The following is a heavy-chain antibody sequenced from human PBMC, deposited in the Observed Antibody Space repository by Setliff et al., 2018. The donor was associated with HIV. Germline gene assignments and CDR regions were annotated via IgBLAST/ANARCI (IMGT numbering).Heavy chain of an antibody. CDR1: GGSFSGYY. CDR3: ARRDGYSLVY. J-gene: IGHJ4*02. V-gene: IGHV4-34*12. CDR2: IIHSGGT. Sequence: SETLSLTCAVYGGSFSGYYWNWIRQPPGKGLEWIGEIIHSGGTNYNPSLKSRVTISVDTSKTQFSLKLTSVTAADTAVYYCARRDGYSLVYWGQGTLVTVSS. D-gene: IGHD5-18*01.